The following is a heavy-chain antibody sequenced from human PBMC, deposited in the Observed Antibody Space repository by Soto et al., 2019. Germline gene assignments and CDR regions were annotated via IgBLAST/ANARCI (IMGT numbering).Heavy chain of an antibody. V-gene: IGHV3-23*01. CDR3: AKDVVAAPRGWFDP. J-gene: IGHJ5*02. D-gene: IGHD6-13*01. CDR1: GFTFSSYA. CDR2: ISGSGGST. Sequence: EVQLLESGGGLVQPGGSLRLSCAASGFTFSSYAMSWVRPAPGKGLEWVSAISGSGGSTYYAASVKGRFTISRDNSKNTLYLQMNSLRAEDTAVYYCAKDVVAAPRGWFDPWGQGTLVTVSS.